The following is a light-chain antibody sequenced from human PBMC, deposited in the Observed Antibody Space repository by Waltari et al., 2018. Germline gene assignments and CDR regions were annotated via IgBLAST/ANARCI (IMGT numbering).Light chain of an antibody. CDR3: QQYHSDFLA. CDR2: KSS. Sequence: DIQMTQSHSTLSASVGDRATMTCRASQSMENWLDWYQQKPGQAPKVIIYKSSTSDSGVPSRFSGSGFGTEFTLTISSLQPDDFATYYCQQYHSDFLAFGGGTKVEIK. J-gene: IGKJ4*01. V-gene: IGKV1-5*03. CDR1: QSMENW.